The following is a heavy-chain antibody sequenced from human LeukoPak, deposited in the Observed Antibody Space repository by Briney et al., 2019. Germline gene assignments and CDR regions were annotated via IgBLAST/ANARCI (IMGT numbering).Heavy chain of an antibody. D-gene: IGHD3-10*01. CDR3: AKFSRPFHRGITPDY. CDR1: GFTFSSYA. V-gene: IGHV3-23*01. Sequence: GRSLRLSCAASGFTFSSYAMSCVRQAPGKGLEWVSAISGSGGSTYYADSVKGRFTISRDNSKNTLYLQMNSLRAEDTAVYYCAKFSRPFHRGITPDYGGQGTLVTVSS. J-gene: IGHJ4*02. CDR2: ISGSGGST.